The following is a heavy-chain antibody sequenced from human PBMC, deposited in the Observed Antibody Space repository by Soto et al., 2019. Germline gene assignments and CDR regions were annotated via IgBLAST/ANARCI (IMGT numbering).Heavy chain of an antibody. V-gene: IGHV3-33*01. D-gene: IGHD3-10*01. CDR2: IWYDGSNK. J-gene: IGHJ4*02. CDR3: ARDQGSSTTSKAWGAKTGLDY. Sequence: QVQLVESGGGVVQSGRSLRLSCAASGFSFRSHAMHWVRQAPGKGLEWVAVIWYDGSNKYYSDSVKGRFTISRDNSKDTVYLQMNTLRTEDTAVYYCARDQGSSTTSKAWGAKTGLDYWGQGAPVTVSS. CDR1: GFSFRSHA.